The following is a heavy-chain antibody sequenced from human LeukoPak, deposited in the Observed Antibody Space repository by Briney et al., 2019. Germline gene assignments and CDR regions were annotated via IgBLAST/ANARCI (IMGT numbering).Heavy chain of an antibody. D-gene: IGHD2-15*01. CDR2: TYYRSKWYN. CDR1: GVSVSTNRGA. J-gene: IGHJ6*02. Sequence: SQTLSLTCAISGVSVSTNRGAWNWISQSPSRGLEWLGRTYYRSKWYNEYAVSVKSRITLNPVTSKNQFSLQLNSVTPEDTAVYYCARAVGFDNGMDVWGQGTTVSVSS. V-gene: IGHV6-1*01. CDR3: ARAVGFDNGMDV.